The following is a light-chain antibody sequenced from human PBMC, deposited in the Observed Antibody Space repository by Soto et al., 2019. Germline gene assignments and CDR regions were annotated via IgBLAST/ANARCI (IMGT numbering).Light chain of an antibody. Sequence: QSVLTQPASVSGSPGQSITISCTGTSSDVGSYNLVSWYQQHPGKAPKLMIYEGSKRPSGVSNRFSGSKSGNTASLTISGFQAEDEADYYCCSFAGSSPWVFGGGTKLTVL. CDR1: SSDVGSYNL. CDR3: CSFAGSSPWV. CDR2: EGS. J-gene: IGLJ3*02. V-gene: IGLV2-23*01.